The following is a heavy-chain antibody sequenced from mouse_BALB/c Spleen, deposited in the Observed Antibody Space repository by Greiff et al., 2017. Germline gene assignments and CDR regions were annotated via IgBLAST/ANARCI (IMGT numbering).Heavy chain of an antibody. D-gene: IGHD1-1*01. CDR3: ARRTTVYYFDY. CDR2: ISSGGST. J-gene: IGHJ2*01. CDR1: GFTFSSYA. Sequence: EVQLVESGGGLVKPGGSLKLSCAASGFTFSSYAMSWVRQTPEKRLEWVASISSGGSTYYPDSVKGRFTISRDNARNILYLQMSSLRSEDTAMYYCARRTTVYYFDYWGQGTTLTVSS. V-gene: IGHV5-6-5*01.